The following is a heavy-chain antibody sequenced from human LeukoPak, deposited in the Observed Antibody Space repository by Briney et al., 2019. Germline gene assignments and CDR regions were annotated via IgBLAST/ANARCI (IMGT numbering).Heavy chain of an antibody. Sequence: PSETLSHTCTVSGDSISTYYWSWIRQPPGKGLEWIGYIHYSGSTNYNPSLRSRVTISVDTSKNQFSLKLSSATAADTAVYFCARRAINSVMFDYWGQGTLVTVSS. V-gene: IGHV4-59*08. CDR1: GDSISTYY. J-gene: IGHJ4*02. D-gene: IGHD3-16*01. CDR2: IHYSGST. CDR3: ARRAINSVMFDY.